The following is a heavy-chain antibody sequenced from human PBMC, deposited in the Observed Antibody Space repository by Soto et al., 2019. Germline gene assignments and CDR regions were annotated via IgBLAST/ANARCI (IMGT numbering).Heavy chain of an antibody. Sequence: PGGSLRLSCAVSGYTFSTYNMDWVRQAPGKGLEWVSYITNTGGTIYYADSVRGRFTISRDNAKNTLFLQMNSLRDDDTAVYYCARDGNRGFDMDVWGQGTTVTVSS. V-gene: IGHV3-48*02. CDR2: ITNTGGTI. J-gene: IGHJ6*02. CDR1: GYTFSTYN. CDR3: ARDGNRGFDMDV.